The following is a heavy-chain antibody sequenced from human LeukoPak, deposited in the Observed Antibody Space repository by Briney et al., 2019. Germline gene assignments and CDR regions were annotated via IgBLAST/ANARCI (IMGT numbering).Heavy chain of an antibody. CDR2: IYTSGST. D-gene: IGHD3-3*01. J-gene: IGHJ6*03. CDR3: ARVLNYDFWSGYPSDYYYMDV. V-gene: IGHV4-38-2*02. Sequence: SETLSLTCTVSGYSISSGYYWGWIRQPPGKGLEWIGRIYTSGSTNYNPSLKSRVTISVDTSKNQFSLKLSSVTAADTAVYYCARVLNYDFWSGYPSDYYYMDVWGKGTTVTVSS. CDR1: GYSISSGYY.